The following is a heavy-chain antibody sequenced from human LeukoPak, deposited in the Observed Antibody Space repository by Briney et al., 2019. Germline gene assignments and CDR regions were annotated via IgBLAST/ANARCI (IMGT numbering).Heavy chain of an antibody. V-gene: IGHV1-2*02. CDR3: SRGRGLDWEYYDSSGPPDY. CDR2: INPKSGGK. D-gene: IGHD3-22*01. J-gene: IGHJ4*02. CDR1: GYPFTGYY. Sequence: ASVKVSCKASGYPFTGYYIHWVRQAPGQGLEWMGWINPKSGGKDFAQKFEGRVTMTRDTSISTACLEVSSLISADRAVYCSSRGRGLDWEYYDSSGPPDYWGQGTLVTVSS.